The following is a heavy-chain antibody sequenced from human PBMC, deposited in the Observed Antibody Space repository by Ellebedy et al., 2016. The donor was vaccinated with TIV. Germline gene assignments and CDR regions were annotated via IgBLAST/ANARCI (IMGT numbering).Heavy chain of an antibody. J-gene: IGHJ6*03. D-gene: IGHD2-2*02. CDR1: GGSFSTYY. V-gene: IGHV4-34*01. CDR3: ARGRYCSSTSCYRKNYYYYMDV. Sequence: SETLSLTXAVYGGSFSTYYWSWIRQPPGKGLEWIGEINHSGSTNYNPSLKSRVTISVDTSKNQFSLKLSSVTAADTAVYYCARGRYCSSTSCYRKNYYYYMDVWGKGTTVTVSS. CDR2: INHSGST.